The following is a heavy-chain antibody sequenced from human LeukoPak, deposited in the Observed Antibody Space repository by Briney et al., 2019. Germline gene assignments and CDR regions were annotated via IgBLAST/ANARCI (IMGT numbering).Heavy chain of an antibody. CDR2: ISAYNGNT. Sequence: ASVRVSCKASGYTFTGYYMHWVRQAPGQGLEWMGWISAYNGNTNYAQKLQGRVTMTTDTSTSTAYMELRSLRSDDTAVYYCARECLGFYCEGTFDPWGQGTLVTVSS. V-gene: IGHV1-18*04. CDR3: ARECLGFYCEGTFDP. J-gene: IGHJ5*02. CDR1: GYTFTGYY. D-gene: IGHD2-21*01.